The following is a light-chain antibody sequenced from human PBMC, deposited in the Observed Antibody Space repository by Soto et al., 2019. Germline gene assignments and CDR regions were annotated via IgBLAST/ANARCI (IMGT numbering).Light chain of an antibody. Sequence: QSVLTQPASVSGSPGQSITISCTGSSSDVGTYNYVSWYQQHPGKAPKLIIYEVSNRPSGVSNRFSGSKSVNTASLTISGLQAEDEADYYCTSYTNTHTPVVFGGGTKLTVL. CDR1: SSDVGTYNY. CDR2: EVS. J-gene: IGLJ2*01. V-gene: IGLV2-14*01. CDR3: TSYTNTHTPVV.